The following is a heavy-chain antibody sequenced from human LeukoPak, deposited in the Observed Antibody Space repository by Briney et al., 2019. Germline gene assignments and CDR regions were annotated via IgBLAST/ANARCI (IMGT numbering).Heavy chain of an antibody. Sequence: SVKVSXKASGGTFSSYAISWVRQAPGQGLEWMGGIIPIFGTANYAQKFQGRVTITADESTSTAYMELSSLRSEDTAVYYCASPYDDFWSGYSGWFDPWGQGTLVTVSS. D-gene: IGHD3-3*01. CDR3: ASPYDDFWSGYSGWFDP. J-gene: IGHJ5*02. V-gene: IGHV1-69*13. CDR1: GGTFSSYA. CDR2: IIPIFGTA.